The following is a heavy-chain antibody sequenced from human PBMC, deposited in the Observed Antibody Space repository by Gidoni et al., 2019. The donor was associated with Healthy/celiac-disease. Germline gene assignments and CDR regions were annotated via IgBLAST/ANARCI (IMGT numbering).Heavy chain of an antibody. J-gene: IGHJ4*02. CDR2: IYWDDDK. D-gene: IGHD3-10*01. CDR3: AHRRAQGWYYYGSGSPFDY. CDR1: GFSLSTSGVG. Sequence: QITLKESGPTLVKPTQTLTLTCTFSGFSLSTSGVGVGWIRQPPGKALEWLALIYWDDDKRYSPSLKSRLTITKDTSKNQVVLTMTNMDPVDTATYYCAHRRAQGWYYYGSGSPFDYWGQGTLVTVSS. V-gene: IGHV2-5*02.